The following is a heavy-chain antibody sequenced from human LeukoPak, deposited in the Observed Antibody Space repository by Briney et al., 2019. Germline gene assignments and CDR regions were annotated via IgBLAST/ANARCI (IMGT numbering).Heavy chain of an antibody. Sequence: GGSLRLSCAASGFTFSSYSMNWVRQAPGKGLEWVSSISSSSSYIYYADSVRGRFTISRDNAKNSLYLQMNSLRAEDTAVYYCASRWDYYDSSGYYFSSWGQGTLVTVSS. CDR2: ISSSSSYI. J-gene: IGHJ5*02. CDR1: GFTFSSYS. D-gene: IGHD3-22*01. V-gene: IGHV3-21*01. CDR3: ASRWDYYDSSGYYFSS.